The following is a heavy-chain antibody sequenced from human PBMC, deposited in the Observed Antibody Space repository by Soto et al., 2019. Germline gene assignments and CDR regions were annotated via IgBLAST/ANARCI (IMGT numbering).Heavy chain of an antibody. D-gene: IGHD3-10*01. CDR3: ARDWDSSGLFDP. V-gene: IGHV4-59*01. CDR1: GASITTYY. CDR2: ISYSGST. Sequence: SETLSLTCSVSGASITTYYWSWIRQPPGKGLEWIGSISYSGSTKYNPSLESRVMISLDTSKNQFSLRLTSVTAADTALYYCARDWDSSGLFDPWGQGALVTVS. J-gene: IGHJ5*02.